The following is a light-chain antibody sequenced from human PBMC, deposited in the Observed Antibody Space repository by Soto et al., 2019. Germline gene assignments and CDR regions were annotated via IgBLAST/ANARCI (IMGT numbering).Light chain of an antibody. CDR1: SSDVGYYNY. V-gene: IGLV2-14*01. J-gene: IGLJ2*01. Sequence: QSALTQPASVSGSPGQSITISCTGTSSDVGYYNYVSWYQQHPGKAPNLMIYDVSNRPSGVSNRFSGSKSGNTASLTISVRHAEDEADYYCSSQGTSSTLVFGGGTKVTVL. CDR3: SSQGTSSTLV. CDR2: DVS.